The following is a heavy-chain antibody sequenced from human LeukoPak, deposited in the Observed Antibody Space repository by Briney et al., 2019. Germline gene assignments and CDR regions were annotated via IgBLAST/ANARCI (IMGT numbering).Heavy chain of an antibody. CDR1: GFTVSSNY. Sequence: PGGSLRLSCAASGFTVSSNYMSWVRQAPGKGLEWVSVIYSGGSTYYADSVKGRFAISRDNSKNALYLQMNSLRAEDTAVYYCARGPQPLLFFGGYDAWGQGTLVTVSS. CDR3: ARGPQPLLFFGGYDA. CDR2: IYSGGST. J-gene: IGHJ5*02. V-gene: IGHV3-66*01. D-gene: IGHD3-3*01.